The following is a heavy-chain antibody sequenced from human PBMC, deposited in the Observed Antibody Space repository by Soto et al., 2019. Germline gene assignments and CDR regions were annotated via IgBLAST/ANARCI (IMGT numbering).Heavy chain of an antibody. CDR1: GFTLSNYW. D-gene: IGHD5-12*01. CDR3: VRIRRGDGYTFGY. J-gene: IGHJ4*02. V-gene: IGHV3-74*01. CDR2: INTDGSTT. Sequence: EVQLVESGGVSVQPGGSLRLSCRASGFTLSNYWMHWVRQAPGKGLVWVSRINTDGSTTTYADSVKGRFTISRDNAKNTLYLQMNGLRDEDTAVYYCVRIRRGDGYTFGYWGQGTLVTVSS.